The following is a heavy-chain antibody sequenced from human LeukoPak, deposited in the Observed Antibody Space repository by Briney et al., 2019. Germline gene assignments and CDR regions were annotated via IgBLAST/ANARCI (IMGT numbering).Heavy chain of an antibody. D-gene: IGHD1-26*01. Sequence: SGKSLRLSCAASGFTFSSYEMNWVRQAPGKGLEWVSYISSSGSTIYYADSVKGRFTISRDNAKNSLYLQMNSLRAEDTAVYYCARDSAPARGSYSDYWGQGTLVTVSS. V-gene: IGHV3-48*03. CDR1: GFTFSSYE. J-gene: IGHJ4*02. CDR3: ARDSAPARGSYSDY. CDR2: ISSSGSTI.